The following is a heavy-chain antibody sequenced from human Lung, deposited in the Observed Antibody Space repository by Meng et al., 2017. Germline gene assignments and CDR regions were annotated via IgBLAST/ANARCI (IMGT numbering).Heavy chain of an antibody. CDR3: ARAEDYYDSSGYYYGLDY. CDR1: GGTFSSYA. V-gene: IGHV1-69*01. J-gene: IGHJ4*02. Sequence: HVLVVQSGDEVTEPGSSVNVSCKASGGTFSSYAISWVRQAPGQGLEWMGGIIPIFGTANYAQKFQGRVTITADESTSTAYMELSSLRSEDTAVYYCARAEDYYDSSGYYYGLDYWGQGTLVTVSS. D-gene: IGHD3-22*01. CDR2: IIPIFGTA.